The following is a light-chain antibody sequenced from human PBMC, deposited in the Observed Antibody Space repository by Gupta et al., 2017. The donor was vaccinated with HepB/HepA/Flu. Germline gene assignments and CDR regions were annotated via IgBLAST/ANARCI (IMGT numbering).Light chain of an antibody. J-gene: IGLJ1*01. Sequence: QSALAQPASVSGSPGQSITISCTGTTSDVGYSDSISWYQQHPGKAPKVVICDVSNRPAGVSYRFSGSKSGNTASLTISGLQAEDEADYYCSSSTSDSTRLLGTGTKVTVL. CDR3: SSSTSDSTRL. V-gene: IGLV2-14*03. CDR1: TSDVGYSDS. CDR2: DVS.